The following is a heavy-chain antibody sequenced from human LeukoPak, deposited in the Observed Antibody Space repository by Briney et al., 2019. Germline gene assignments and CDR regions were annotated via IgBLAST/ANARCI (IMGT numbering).Heavy chain of an antibody. Sequence: SVKVSCKASGFTFTSSAMQWVRQARGQRLEWIGWIVVGSGNTNYAQKFQERVTITRDMSTSTAYMELSSLRSEDTAVYYCAAANYRKDYYYYYYYMDVWAKGPRSPSP. CDR1: GFTFTSSA. CDR3: AAANYRKDYYYYYYYMDV. J-gene: IGHJ6*03. D-gene: IGHD1-7*01. V-gene: IGHV1-58*02. CDR2: IVVGSGNT.